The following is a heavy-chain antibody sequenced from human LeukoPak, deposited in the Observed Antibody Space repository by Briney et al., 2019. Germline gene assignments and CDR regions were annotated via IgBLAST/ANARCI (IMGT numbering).Heavy chain of an antibody. CDR1: GYTLTELS. V-gene: IGHV1-24*01. J-gene: IGHJ4*02. D-gene: IGHD3-22*01. CDR2: FDPEDGET. Sequence: GASVKVSCQVSGYTLTELSMHWVRQAPGKGLEWMGGFDPEDGETIYAQKFQGRVTMIEDTSTDTAYMELSSLRSEDTAVYYCATDPGLYDYYDSSGYVTDYWGQGTLVTVSS. CDR3: ATDPGLYDYYDSSGYVTDY.